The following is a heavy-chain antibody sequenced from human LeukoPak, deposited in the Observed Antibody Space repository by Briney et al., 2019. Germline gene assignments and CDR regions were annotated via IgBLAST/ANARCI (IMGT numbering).Heavy chain of an antibody. Sequence: SETLSLTCAVYGGSFSGYYWSWIRQPPGKGLEWIGEINHSGSTNYNPSLKSRVTISVDTSKNQFSLKLSSVTAADTAVYYCARGLGFFGVVIRNNWFDPWGQGTLVTVSS. CDR2: INHSGST. CDR1: GGSFSGYY. D-gene: IGHD3-3*01. J-gene: IGHJ5*02. CDR3: ARGLGFFGVVIRNNWFDP. V-gene: IGHV4-34*01.